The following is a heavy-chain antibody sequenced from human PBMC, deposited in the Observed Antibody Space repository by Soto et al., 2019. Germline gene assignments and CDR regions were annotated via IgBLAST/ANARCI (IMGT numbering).Heavy chain of an antibody. CDR3: ARDYRSVGDWFDP. Sequence: QVQLVQSGAEVKKPGSSVTVSCTASGGTFSSYAISWVRQAPGQGLEWMGGIIPIFGTANYAQKFQGRVTITADESTSTAYMELSSLRSEDTAVYYCARDYRSVGDWFDPWGQGTLVTVSS. V-gene: IGHV1-69*01. J-gene: IGHJ5*02. CDR1: GGTFSSYA. D-gene: IGHD4-4*01. CDR2: IIPIFGTA.